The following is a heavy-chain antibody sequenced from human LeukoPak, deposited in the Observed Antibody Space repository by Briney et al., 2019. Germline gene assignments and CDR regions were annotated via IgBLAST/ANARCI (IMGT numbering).Heavy chain of an antibody. CDR2: INHSGST. Sequence: SETLSLTCAVYGGSFSGYYWSWIRQPPGKGLEWIGEINHSGSTNYNPSLKSRVTISVDTSKNQFSLKLSSVTAADTAVYYCARVGSSWYFGLEYYFDYWGQGTLVTVSS. V-gene: IGHV4-34*01. J-gene: IGHJ4*02. D-gene: IGHD6-13*01. CDR3: ARVGSSWYFGLEYYFDY. CDR1: GGSFSGYY.